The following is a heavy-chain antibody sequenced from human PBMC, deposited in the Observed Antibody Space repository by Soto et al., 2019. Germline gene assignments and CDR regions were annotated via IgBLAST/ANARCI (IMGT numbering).Heavy chain of an antibody. V-gene: IGHV3-13*01. CDR3: ARGRSFSYDSTPPPMFDP. J-gene: IGHJ5*02. D-gene: IGHD3-10*01. CDR2: IGTLSDT. CDR1: GSTFSTFD. Sequence: GGSLRLSCAGSGSTFSTFDIHWVRQAPGKGLEWVSGIGTLSDTFYAASVQGRFTISRQNAKTSLYLKMNSLRAGGTAFYYCARGRSFSYDSTPPPMFDPWGQG.